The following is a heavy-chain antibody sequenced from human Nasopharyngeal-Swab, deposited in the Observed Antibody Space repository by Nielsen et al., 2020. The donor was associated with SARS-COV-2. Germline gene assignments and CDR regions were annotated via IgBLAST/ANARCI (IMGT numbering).Heavy chain of an antibody. CDR2: ISGSGGST. V-gene: IGHV3-23*01. Sequence: VRQAPGKGLEWASAISGSGGSTYYADSVKGRFTISRDNSKNTLYLQMNSLRAEDTAVYYCAKVARDIVVVPAAMKAYYYYGMDVWGQGTTVTVSS. D-gene: IGHD2-2*01. J-gene: IGHJ6*02. CDR3: AKVARDIVVVPAAMKAYYYYGMDV.